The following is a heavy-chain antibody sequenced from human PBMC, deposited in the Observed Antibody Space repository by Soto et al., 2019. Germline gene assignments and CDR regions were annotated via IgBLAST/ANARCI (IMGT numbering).Heavy chain of an antibody. Sequence: EVQLVESGGGLVQPGGSLRLSCAASGFTVSSNYMSWVRQAPGKGLEWVSVIYSGGSTYYADSVKGRFTISRHNSKNTLYLQMNSLRAEDTAVYYCARVNAGKAWLHYYYMDVWGKGTTVTVSS. CDR3: ARVNAGKAWLHYYYMDV. CDR2: IYSGGST. J-gene: IGHJ6*03. V-gene: IGHV3-53*04. CDR1: GFTVSSNY. D-gene: IGHD5-12*01.